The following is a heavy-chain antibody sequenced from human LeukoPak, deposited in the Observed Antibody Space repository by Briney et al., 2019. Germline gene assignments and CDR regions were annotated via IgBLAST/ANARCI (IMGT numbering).Heavy chain of an antibody. CDR3: VRGTGY. CDR1: GFTFSTYV. J-gene: IGHJ4*02. CDR2: ISSNGDNT. V-gene: IGHV3-64D*06. Sequence: GGSLRLSCSVSGFTFSTYVMHWVRQAPGKGLEYVSAISSNGDNTYFADSVKGRFTISRDNSKNTLYLQMGSLRADDTAVYYCVRGTGYWGQGTLVTVSS.